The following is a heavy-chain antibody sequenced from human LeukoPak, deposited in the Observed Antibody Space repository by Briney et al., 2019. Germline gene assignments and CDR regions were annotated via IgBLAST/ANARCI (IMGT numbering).Heavy chain of an antibody. V-gene: IGHV5-51*01. CDR1: GYSFTSYW. J-gene: IGHJ4*02. CDR2: IYPGDSDT. Sequence: GESLKISCKGSGYSFTSYWIGWVRQMPGKGLEWMGIIYPGDSDTRYSPSFQGQVTISADKSISTAYLQWSSLKASDTAMYYCARKIKKGYCSGGSCYGYFDYWGQGTLVTASS. D-gene: IGHD2-15*01. CDR3: ARKIKKGYCSGGSCYGYFDY.